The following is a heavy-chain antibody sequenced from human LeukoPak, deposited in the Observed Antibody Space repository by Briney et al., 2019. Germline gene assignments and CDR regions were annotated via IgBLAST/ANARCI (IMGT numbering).Heavy chain of an antibody. CDR2: IHRSGST. CDR1: GYSISRGYH. D-gene: IGHD3-9*01. J-gene: IGHJ4*02. V-gene: IGHV4-38-2*02. Sequence: SETLSLTCTVSGYSISRGYHWGWIRPAPGKGLEWIGCIHRSGSTYYNPSLESRLTISVDTSDNQFSLKLSSVTAADTAVYYCARVDWLLDYWGQGTLVTVSS. CDR3: ARVDWLLDY.